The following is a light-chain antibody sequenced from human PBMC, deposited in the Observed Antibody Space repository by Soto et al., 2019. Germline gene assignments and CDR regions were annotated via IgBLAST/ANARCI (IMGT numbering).Light chain of an antibody. J-gene: IGKJ5*01. V-gene: IGKV3-20*01. CDR3: QQYDSSPMT. CDR1: QSVSRSY. CDR2: GAS. Sequence: DIVLTQSPVTLCVSPVERDTLSCRASQSVSRSYFAWYQQKPGQAPRLLIYGASSRATGIPDRFSGSGSGTDFTLTISGLDPEDFAVYYCQQYDSSPMTFGQGTRLEIK.